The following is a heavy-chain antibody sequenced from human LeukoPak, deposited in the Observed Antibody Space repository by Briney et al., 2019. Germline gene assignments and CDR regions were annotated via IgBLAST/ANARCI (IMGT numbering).Heavy chain of an antibody. CDR1: GFTFSSYA. CDR3: AKEMGSRSSLFYFDY. D-gene: IGHD3-10*01. V-gene: IGHV3-30*18. CDR2: ISNDGSNN. J-gene: IGHJ4*01. Sequence: PGGSLRLSCAASGFTFSSYAMHWVRQAPGKGLEWVAGISNDGSNNYYADSVNGRFTVSRDNSKNTLYLLVNTLRGEDTAVYYCAKEMGSRSSLFYFDYWGQGTLLTVSS.